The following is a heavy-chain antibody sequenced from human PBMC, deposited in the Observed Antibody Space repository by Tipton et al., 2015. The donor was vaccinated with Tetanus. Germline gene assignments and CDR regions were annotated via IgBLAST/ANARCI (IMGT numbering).Heavy chain of an antibody. D-gene: IGHD2/OR15-2a*01. CDR3: ARTSGGTREYYGIKF. CDR1: GGTFNNFP. Sequence: QSGAEVKKPGSSVKLSCKGSGGTFNNFPISWVRQAPGQGLEWMGGIIPTFDTRTYAQKFQGRLTITEDRSTRTAYMELSSLRSEDTAIYFCARTSGGTREYYGIKFWGQGTLVTVSS. CDR2: IIPTFDTR. J-gene: IGHJ4*02. V-gene: IGHV1-69*06.